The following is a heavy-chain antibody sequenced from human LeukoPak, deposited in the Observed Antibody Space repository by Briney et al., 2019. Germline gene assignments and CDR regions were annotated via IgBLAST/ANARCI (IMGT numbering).Heavy chain of an antibody. D-gene: IGHD1-26*01. CDR1: GFTFSDYY. J-gene: IGHJ4*02. CDR2: ISSSDTYT. V-gene: IGHV3-11*03. CDR3: ARSRSYYPADY. Sequence: GGSLRLSCAASGFTFSDYYMSWIRQAPGKGLEWVSYISSSDTYTNYAGSVKGRFTISRDDAKNSLYLQMNSLRAEDTAVYYCARSRSYYPADYWGQGTPGTVSS.